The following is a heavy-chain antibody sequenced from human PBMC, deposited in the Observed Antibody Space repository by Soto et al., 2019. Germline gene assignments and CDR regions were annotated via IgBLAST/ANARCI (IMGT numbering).Heavy chain of an antibody. CDR1: GFTFSSYV. D-gene: IGHD2-21*01. V-gene: IGHV3-23*01. J-gene: IGHJ4*02. CDR2: ITGSGGDT. CDR3: VKGSDSTRPYYFDY. Sequence: EVQLLESGGGLVQPGGSLRLSCAASGFTFSSYVMSWVRQAPGKGLEWVSAITGSGGDTYYADSVKGRSTISRDHSKNTLYLQMSSLRAEDTALYYCVKGSDSTRPYYFDYWGQGTLVTVSS.